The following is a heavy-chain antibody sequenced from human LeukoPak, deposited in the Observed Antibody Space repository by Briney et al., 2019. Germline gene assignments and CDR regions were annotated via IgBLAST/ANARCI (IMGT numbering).Heavy chain of an antibody. CDR3: ARVYSLCSGWYPGDH. J-gene: IGHJ4*02. CDR1: GFTFSSYE. Sequence: PGGSLRLSCAASGFTFSSYEMNWVRQAPGKGLEWVSYISSSGSTIYYADSVRGRFTISRDNAKNSLYLQMNSLRAEDTAVYYSARVYSLCSGWYPGDHWGQGTLVTVSS. D-gene: IGHD6-19*01. V-gene: IGHV3-48*03. CDR2: ISSSGSTI.